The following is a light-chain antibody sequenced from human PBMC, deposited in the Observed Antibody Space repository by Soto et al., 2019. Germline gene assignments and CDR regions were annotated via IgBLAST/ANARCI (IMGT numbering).Light chain of an antibody. V-gene: IGKV3-15*01. J-gene: IGKJ3*01. Sequence: EIVMTQSPATVPASPGERVTLSCRASQRVNSDLAWYQQTPGQAPRPLIYDASTRAAGVPARFSGSGSGTEFTLTISSLQSEDFALYYCQQYDNRPFTFGPGTKVDIK. CDR3: QQYDNRPFT. CDR2: DAS. CDR1: QRVNSD.